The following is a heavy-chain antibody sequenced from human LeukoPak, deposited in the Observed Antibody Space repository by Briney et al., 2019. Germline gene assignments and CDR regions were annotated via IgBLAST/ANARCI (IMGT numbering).Heavy chain of an antibody. Sequence: PGGSLRLSCAASGFTFSSYTIHWVRQPPGKGLEWVAVISFDGSNKYYADSVKGRFTTSRDNSKNTLYLQMNSLRAEDTAVYYCAREDTDYYYYGMDVWGQGTTVTVSS. CDR3: AREDTDYYYYGMDV. J-gene: IGHJ6*02. CDR2: ISFDGSNK. D-gene: IGHD5-18*01. V-gene: IGHV3-30*14. CDR1: GFTFSSYT.